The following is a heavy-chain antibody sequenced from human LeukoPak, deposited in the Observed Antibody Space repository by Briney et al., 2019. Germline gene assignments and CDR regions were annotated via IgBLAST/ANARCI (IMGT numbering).Heavy chain of an antibody. CDR1: GGSISSYY. CDR2: IYYSGST. J-gene: IGHJ6*03. D-gene: IGHD6-13*01. Sequence: PSETLSLTCTVSGGSISSYYWSWIRQPPGKGLEWIGYIYYSGSTNYNPSLKSRVTISVDTSKNQFSLKLSSVTAADTAVYYCARAGSIAAAGPNYYYYYYMDVWGKGTTVTISS. V-gene: IGHV4-59*01. CDR3: ARAGSIAAAGPNYYYYYYMDV.